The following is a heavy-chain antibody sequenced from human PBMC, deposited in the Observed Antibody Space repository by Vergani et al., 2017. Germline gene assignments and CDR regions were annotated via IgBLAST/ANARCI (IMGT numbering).Heavy chain of an antibody. D-gene: IGHD2-2*01. CDR1: GFTFSSYS. CDR2: ISSSSSYI. J-gene: IGHJ4*02. V-gene: IGHV3-21*03. CDR3: TTGFAYQLLH. Sequence: EVQLVESGGGLVKPGGSLRLSCAASGFTFSSYSMNWVRQAPGKGLEWVSSISSSSSYIYHADSVKGRFTISRDNAKNSLYLQMNSLKTEDTAVYYCTTGFAYQLLHWGQGTLVTVSS.